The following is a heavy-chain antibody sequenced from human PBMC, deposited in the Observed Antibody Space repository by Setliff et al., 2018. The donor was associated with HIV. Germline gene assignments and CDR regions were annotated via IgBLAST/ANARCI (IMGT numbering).Heavy chain of an antibody. CDR3: GRLSETAMASFDS. Sequence: SETLSLTCTVSGGSVNSGTYYWSWIRQPAGKGLEWIGHIYTSGRTNYNPSLKSRVTISVDTSKNHFSLKLSSVTAADTAVYYCGRLSETAMASFDSWGQGILVTVSS. J-gene: IGHJ4*02. V-gene: IGHV4-61*09. CDR1: GGSVNSGTYY. D-gene: IGHD2-21*02. CDR2: IYTSGRT.